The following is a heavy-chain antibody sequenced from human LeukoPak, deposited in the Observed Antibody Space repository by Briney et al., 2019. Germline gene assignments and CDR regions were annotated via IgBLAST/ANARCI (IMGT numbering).Heavy chain of an antibody. CDR3: ARYVWGSYPTFEDY. Sequence: ESGPTLVNPSYTLSLTCIVSGGSISSYYWSWIRQPPGKGLEWIGYISYSGSTNYNPSLKSRVTISVDTSKNQFSLKLSSVTAADTAVYYCARYVWGSYPTFEDYWGQGTLVTVSS. V-gene: IGHV4-59*01. CDR1: GGSISSYY. J-gene: IGHJ4*02. D-gene: IGHD3-16*02. CDR2: ISYSGST.